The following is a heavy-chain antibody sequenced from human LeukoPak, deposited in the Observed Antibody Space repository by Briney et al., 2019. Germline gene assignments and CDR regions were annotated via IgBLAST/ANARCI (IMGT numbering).Heavy chain of an antibody. CDR2: ISYDGSNK. CDR1: GFTFSSYA. J-gene: IGHJ4*02. V-gene: IGHV3-30*04. CDR3: ARLSLVRGVSFDY. Sequence: GGSLRLSCAASGFTFSSYAMHWVRQAPGKGLEWVAVISYDGSNKYYADSVKGRFTISRDNAKNSLYLQMNSLRAEDTAVYYCARLSLVRGVSFDYWGQGTLVTVSS. D-gene: IGHD3-10*01.